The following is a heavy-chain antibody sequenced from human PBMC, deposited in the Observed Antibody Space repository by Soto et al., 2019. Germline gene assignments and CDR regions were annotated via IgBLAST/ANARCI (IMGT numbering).Heavy chain of an antibody. CDR3: AIDQVTMIGTGAFDI. CDR2: IIPIFGTA. Sequence: QVQLVQSGAEVKKPGSSVQVSCKASGGTFSIYAISWVRQAPCQGLEWMGGIIPIFGTANYAQKFQGRVTITAYNSRSTGYMALSSLRSEDTALYDCAIDQVTMIGTGAFDILVQGTMVTVSS. D-gene: IGHD3-10*02. CDR1: GGTFSIYA. J-gene: IGHJ3*02. V-gene: IGHV1-69*06.